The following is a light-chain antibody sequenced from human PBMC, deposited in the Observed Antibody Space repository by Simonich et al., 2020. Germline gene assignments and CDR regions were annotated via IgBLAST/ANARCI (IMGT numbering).Light chain of an antibody. CDR2: DAS. V-gene: IGKV3-11*01. CDR1: QSVSSY. CDR3: QQRSNWPPIT. Sequence: EIVLTQSPATLSLSPGERATLSCRACQSVSSYLAWYQQKPGQAPRLLIYDASNRATGSPARFSGSGSGTDFTLTISSLEPEDFAVYYCQQRSNWPPITFGQGTRLEIK. J-gene: IGKJ5*01.